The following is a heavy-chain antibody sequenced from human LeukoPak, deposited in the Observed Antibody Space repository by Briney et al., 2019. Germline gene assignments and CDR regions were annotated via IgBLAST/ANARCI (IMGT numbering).Heavy chain of an antibody. CDR3: AKDMTDSSGYYGGSCFDY. V-gene: IGHV3-9*01. CDR2: ISWNSGSI. CDR1: GFTFDDYA. Sequence: GGSLRLSCAASGFTFDDYAMHWARQAPGKGLEWVSGISWNSGSIGYADSVKGRFTISRDNAKNSLYLQMNSLRAEDTALYYCAKDMTDSSGYYGGSCFDYWGQGTLVTVSS. J-gene: IGHJ4*02. D-gene: IGHD3-22*01.